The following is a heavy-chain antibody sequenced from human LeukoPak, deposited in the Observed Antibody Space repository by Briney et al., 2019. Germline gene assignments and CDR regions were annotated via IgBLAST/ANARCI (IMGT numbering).Heavy chain of an antibody. V-gene: IGHV3-23*01. CDR3: AKDRSAYNWNDADYYYGMDV. D-gene: IGHD1-20*01. CDR2: ISGSGGST. J-gene: IGHJ6*02. CDR1: GFTFSSYA. Sequence: GGSLRLSCAASGFTFSSYAMSCVRQAPGKGLEWVSAISGSGGSTYYADSVKGRFTISRDNSKNTLYLQMNSLRAEDTAVYYCAKDRSAYNWNDADYYYGMDVWGQGTTVTVSS.